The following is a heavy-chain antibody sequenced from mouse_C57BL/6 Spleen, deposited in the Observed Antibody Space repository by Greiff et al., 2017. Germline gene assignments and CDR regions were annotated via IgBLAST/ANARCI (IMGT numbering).Heavy chain of an antibody. CDR3: ARGYYGLCFDV. D-gene: IGHD1-1*01. Sequence: DVHLVESGGGLVKPGGSLKLSCAASGFTFSDYGMHWVRQAPEKGLEWVAYISSGSSTIYYADTVKGRFTISRNNAKNTLFLQMTSMRSEDTAMDYCARGYYGLCFDVWGTGTTVTVSS. CDR1: GFTFSDYG. V-gene: IGHV5-17*01. J-gene: IGHJ1*03. CDR2: ISSGSSTI.